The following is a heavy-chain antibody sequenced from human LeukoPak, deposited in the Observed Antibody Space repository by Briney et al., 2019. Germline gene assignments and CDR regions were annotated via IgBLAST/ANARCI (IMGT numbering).Heavy chain of an antibody. V-gene: IGHV3-7*01. D-gene: IGHD2-21*01. Sequence: GGSLRLSCAASGFTLSGYWMSWVRRAPGKGLEWVANIKQDGDEKYYVDSVKGRFTISRDNAKNSAYLQINSLRVEDTAVYYCAAVSYSAFDIWGQGTMVTVSS. CDR2: IKQDGDEK. CDR3: AAVSYSAFDI. J-gene: IGHJ3*02. CDR1: GFTLSGYW.